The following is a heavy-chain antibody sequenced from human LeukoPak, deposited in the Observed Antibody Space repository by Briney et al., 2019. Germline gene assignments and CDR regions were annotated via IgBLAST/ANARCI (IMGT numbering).Heavy chain of an antibody. CDR3: AGGAARANDAFDI. D-gene: IGHD1-26*01. CDR2: IYYSGST. J-gene: IGHJ3*02. V-gene: IGHV4-59*12. CDR1: GGSISSYY. Sequence: SETLSLTCTVSGGSISSYYWSWIRQPPGKGLEWIGYIYYSGSTYYNPSLKSRVTISVDTSKNQFSLKLSSVTAADTAVYYCAGGAARANDAFDIWGQGTMVTVSS.